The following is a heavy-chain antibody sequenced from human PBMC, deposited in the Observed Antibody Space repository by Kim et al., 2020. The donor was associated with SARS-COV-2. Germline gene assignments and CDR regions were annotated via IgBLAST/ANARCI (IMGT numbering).Heavy chain of an antibody. V-gene: IGHV2-5*02. CDR1: GFSLSTSGVG. J-gene: IGHJ6*02. CDR3: ARYGGGYCISGTCMDV. CDR2: IYWDDDK. D-gene: IGHD2-15*01. Sequence: SGPTLVKPTQTLTLTCSFSGFSLSTSGVGVGWIRQPPGKALEWLAVIYWDDDKRYSPSLKTSLTITKDTSKNQVVLTMTNMDPVDTATYFCARYGGGYCISGTCMDVWGQGTTVTVSS.